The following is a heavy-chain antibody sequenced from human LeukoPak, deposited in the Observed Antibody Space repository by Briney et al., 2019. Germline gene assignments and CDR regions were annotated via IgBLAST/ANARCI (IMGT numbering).Heavy chain of an antibody. D-gene: IGHD2-2*01. Sequence: GGSLRLSCAASGFTFSSYSMNWVRQAPGKGLEWVSYISSSSSTIYYADSVKGRFTISRDNSKNTLYLQMNSLRAEDTAVYYCARGGEVVVPAANRFDPWGQGTLVTVSS. CDR1: GFTFSSYS. CDR2: ISSSSSTI. J-gene: IGHJ5*02. CDR3: ARGGEVVVPAANRFDP. V-gene: IGHV3-48*01.